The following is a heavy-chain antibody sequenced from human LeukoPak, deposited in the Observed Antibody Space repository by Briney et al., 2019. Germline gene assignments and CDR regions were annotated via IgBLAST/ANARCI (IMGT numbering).Heavy chain of an antibody. CDR1: GFTFSSYA. CDR3: AKVYYGSRSHHYYFYYYMDV. J-gene: IGHJ6*03. CDR2: ISDSGGHT. Sequence: GGSLRLSCAASGFTFSSYAMSWVRQPPGKGLEWVSAISDSGGHTYHADSLKGRFTISRDNSKNTLYLQMNSLRAEDTAVYYCAKVYYGSRSHHYYFYYYMDVWGKGTTVTVSS. D-gene: IGHD3-10*01. V-gene: IGHV3-23*01.